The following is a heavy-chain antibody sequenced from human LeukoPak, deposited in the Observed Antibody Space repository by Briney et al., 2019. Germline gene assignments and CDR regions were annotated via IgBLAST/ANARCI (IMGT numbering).Heavy chain of an antibody. CDR3: ARDRAPYSSGWYNFDY. V-gene: IGHV1-69*13. Sequence: ATVTVSCKASGGTFSSYAISWVRQAPGQGLEWMGGIIPIFGTANYAQKFHGRVTITADESTSTAYMELSSLRSEDTAVYYCARDRAPYSSGWYNFDYWGQGTLVTVSS. CDR1: GGTFSSYA. D-gene: IGHD6-19*01. CDR2: IIPIFGTA. J-gene: IGHJ4*02.